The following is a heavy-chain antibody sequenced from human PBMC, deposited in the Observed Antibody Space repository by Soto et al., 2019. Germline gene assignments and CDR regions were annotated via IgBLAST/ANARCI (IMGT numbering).Heavy chain of an antibody. D-gene: IGHD6-13*01. J-gene: IGHJ6*03. CDR3: ARGGLAAAGYYYMDV. Sequence: PSETLSLTCTVSGGSISSYYWSWIRQPPGKGLEWIGYIYYSGSTNYNPSLKSRVTISVDTSKNQFSLKLSSVTAADTAVYYCARGGLAAAGYYYMDVWGKGTAVTVSS. CDR2: IYYSGST. CDR1: GGSISSYY. V-gene: IGHV4-59*01.